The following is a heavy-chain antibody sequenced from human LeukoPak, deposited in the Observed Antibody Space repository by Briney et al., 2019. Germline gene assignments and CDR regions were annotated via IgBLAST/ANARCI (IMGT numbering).Heavy chain of an antibody. D-gene: IGHD5-12*01. Sequence: GRSLRLSCAASGFTFSTYAISWVRQAPGKGPQWVSSISGSGASTYYADSVKGRFTISRDNSKNTLYLPMSSLRAEATAAYYCAKAISEYGGYDHYFVSWGQGTLVTVSS. CDR3: AKAISEYGGYDHYFVS. J-gene: IGHJ4*02. V-gene: IGHV3-23*01. CDR2: ISGSGAST. CDR1: GFTFSTYA.